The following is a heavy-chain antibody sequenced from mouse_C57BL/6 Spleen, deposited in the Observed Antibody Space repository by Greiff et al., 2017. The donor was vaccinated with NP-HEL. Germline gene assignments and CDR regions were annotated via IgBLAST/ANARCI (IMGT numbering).Heavy chain of an antibody. CDR3: ARWLPHYFDY. D-gene: IGHD2-2*01. Sequence: EVMLVESGGDLVKPGGSLKLSCAASGFTFSSYGMSWVRQTPDKRLEWVATISSGGSYTYYPDSVKGRFTISRDNAKNTLYLQMSSLKSEDTAMYYCARWLPHYFDYWGQGTTLTVSS. CDR2: ISSGGSYT. J-gene: IGHJ2*01. CDR1: GFTFSSYG. V-gene: IGHV5-6*01.